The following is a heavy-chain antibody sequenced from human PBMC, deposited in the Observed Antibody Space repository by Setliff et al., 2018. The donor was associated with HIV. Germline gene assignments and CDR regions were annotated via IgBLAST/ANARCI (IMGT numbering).Heavy chain of an antibody. D-gene: IGHD3-16*01. CDR1: GFRFSSYG. V-gene: IGHV3-30*03. CDR3: ARENLGASYYFDY. J-gene: IGHJ4*02. CDR2: ISYDGSYK. Sequence: GGSLRLSCAASGFRFSSYGMHWVRQAPGKGLEWVAVISYDGSYKYYVDSVKGRFTISRDTSKNTLYLQMNSLRAEDTAVYYCARENLGASYYFDYWGQGTLVTVS.